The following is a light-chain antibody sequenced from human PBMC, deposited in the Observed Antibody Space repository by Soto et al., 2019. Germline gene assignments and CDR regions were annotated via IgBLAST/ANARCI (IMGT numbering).Light chain of an antibody. CDR2: LGS. V-gene: IGKV2-28*01. CDR3: MQPLENFRT. J-gene: IGKJ1*01. CDR1: ARLLHKNGYNY. Sequence: IVMTQSPLSLSVTPGEAAPISCMSSARLLHKNGYNYVDWYMQKPGQSPQLLIYLGSNRASGVPDGFSGSGSDTYFTLEISRVEADDVGVYYCMQPLENFRTFGQGTKVDIK.